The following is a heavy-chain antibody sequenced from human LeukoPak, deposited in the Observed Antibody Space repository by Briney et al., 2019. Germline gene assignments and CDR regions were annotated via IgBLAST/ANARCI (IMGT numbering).Heavy chain of an antibody. CDR2: TYYRSKWYN. Sequence: SQTLSLTCAISGDSVSSNSAAWNWIRQSPSRGLEWLGRTYYRSKWYNDYSVFVKSRITINPDTSKNQFSLQLNSVTPEDTAVYYCARGGYSSGWRLDYWGQGTLVTVPS. CDR3: ARGGYSSGWRLDY. V-gene: IGHV6-1*01. D-gene: IGHD6-19*01. CDR1: GDSVSSNSAA. J-gene: IGHJ4*02.